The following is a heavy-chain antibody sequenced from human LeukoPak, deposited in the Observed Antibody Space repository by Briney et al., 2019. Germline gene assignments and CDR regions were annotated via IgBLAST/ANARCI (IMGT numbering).Heavy chain of an antibody. V-gene: IGHV3-23*01. CDR2: ISGSGGST. Sequence: GGSLRLSCAASGFTFSSYGMSWVRQAPGKGLEWVSAISGSGGSTYYADSVKGRFTISRDNSKNTLYLQMNSLRAEDTAVYYCAKAPVGAYVRFDYWGQGTLVTVSS. CDR1: GFTFSSYG. J-gene: IGHJ4*02. CDR3: AKAPVGAYVRFDY. D-gene: IGHD1-26*01.